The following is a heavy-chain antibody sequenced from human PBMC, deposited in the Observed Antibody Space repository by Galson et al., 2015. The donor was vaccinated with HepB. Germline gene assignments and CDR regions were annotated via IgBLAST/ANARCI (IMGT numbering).Heavy chain of an antibody. CDR2: ISAYNGNT. CDR1: GYTFTSYG. V-gene: IGHV1-18*01. Sequence: QSGAEVKKPGASVKVSCKASGYTFTSYGISWVRQAPGQGLEWMGWISAYNGNTNYAQKFQGWVTMTRDTSISTAYMELSRLRSDDTAVYYCARAGSEYSSSPGDYWGQGTLVTVSS. D-gene: IGHD6-6*01. CDR3: ARAGSEYSSSPGDY. J-gene: IGHJ4*02.